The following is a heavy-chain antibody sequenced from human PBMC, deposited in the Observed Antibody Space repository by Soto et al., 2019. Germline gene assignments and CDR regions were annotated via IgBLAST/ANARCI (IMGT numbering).Heavy chain of an antibody. J-gene: IGHJ4*02. CDR3: ARELSRYYYDSSGYYTLDY. Sequence: EVQLVESGGGLVKPGGSLRLSCAASGFTFSSYSMNWVRQAPGKGLEWVSSISSSSSYIYYADSVKGRFTISRDNAKNSLYLKMNSLRAEDTAVYYCARELSRYYYDSSGYYTLDYWGQGTLVTVSS. CDR1: GFTFSSYS. V-gene: IGHV3-21*01. D-gene: IGHD3-22*01. CDR2: ISSSSSYI.